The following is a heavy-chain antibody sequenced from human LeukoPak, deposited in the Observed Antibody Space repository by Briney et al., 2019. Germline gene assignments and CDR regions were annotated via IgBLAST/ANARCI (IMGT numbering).Heavy chain of an antibody. CDR2: MYLSGTT. J-gene: IGHJ4*02. D-gene: IGHD3-22*01. CDR3: AGLVGRYSSGLYYYYFDY. Sequence: SETLSLTCTVSGDSINSLDLWSWARQPPGKGLEWIGEMYLSGTTHSNPSVKSRVTISIDKSKNQFFLNLSSVTAADTAVYYCAGLVGRYSSGLYYYYFDYWGQGTLVTVSS. CDR1: GDSINSLDL. V-gene: IGHV4-4*02.